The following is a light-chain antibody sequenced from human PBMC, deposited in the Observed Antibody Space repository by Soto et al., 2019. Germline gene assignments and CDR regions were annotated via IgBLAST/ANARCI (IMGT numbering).Light chain of an antibody. CDR3: QQYDDLPLT. J-gene: IGKJ4*01. CDR1: QDIKKF. Sequence: DIQMTQSPSSLSASVGDTVTITCQASQDIKKFLNWYLQKPGKAPKLLIYDASTLETGVPSRFSGSGSGTDFSFTISSLQPDDIATYFCQQYDDLPLTFGGGTKLKIK. CDR2: DAS. V-gene: IGKV1-33*01.